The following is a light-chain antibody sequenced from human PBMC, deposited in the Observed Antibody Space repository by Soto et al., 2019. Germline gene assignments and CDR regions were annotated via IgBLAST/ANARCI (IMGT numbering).Light chain of an antibody. Sequence: ELVLTQSPGSLSLSPGERATLYCWASQSISGNYLAWYQQKPGQAPRLLIYGASNRATGISDRFRGIGSGTDFSLTISRLEPADFAVYYWPQYGPSAIFTLGPGTTV. CDR2: GAS. CDR1: QSISGNY. J-gene: IGKJ3*01. CDR3: PQYGPSAIFT. V-gene: IGKV3-20*01.